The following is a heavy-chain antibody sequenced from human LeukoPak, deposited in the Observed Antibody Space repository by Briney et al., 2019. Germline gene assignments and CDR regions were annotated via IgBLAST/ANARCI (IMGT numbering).Heavy chain of an antibody. V-gene: IGHV4-59*12. CDR2: IYYSGST. D-gene: IGHD3-22*01. Sequence: PSETLSLTCTVSGGSISNYYWSWIRQPPGKGLEWIGYIYYSGSTNYNPSLKSRVSISVDTSKNQFSLKLSSVTAADTAVYYCARGDHYYDSSGQDNWFDPWGQGTLVTVSS. CDR1: GGSISNYY. J-gene: IGHJ5*02. CDR3: ARGDHYYDSSGQDNWFDP.